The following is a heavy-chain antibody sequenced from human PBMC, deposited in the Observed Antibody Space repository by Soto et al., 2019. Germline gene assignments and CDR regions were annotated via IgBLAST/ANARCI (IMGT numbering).Heavy chain of an antibody. CDR2: ISPYNGYT. CDR1: GYTFTSYG. V-gene: IGHV1-18*01. J-gene: IGHJ5*02. CDR3: ARGKDFGVVIPSKTNWFDP. Sequence: RASVKVSCKASGYTFTSYGLSWVRQAPGQGLEWMGWISPYNGYTNYAQKLQSRVTMTTDTSTSTAYMELRSLRSDDTAVYYCARGKDFGVVIPSKTNWFDPWGQGTLVTVSS. D-gene: IGHD3-3*01.